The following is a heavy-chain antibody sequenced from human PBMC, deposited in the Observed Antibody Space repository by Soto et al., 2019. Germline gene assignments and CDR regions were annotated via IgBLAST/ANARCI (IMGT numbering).Heavy chain of an antibody. CDR1: GGSISSSSYY. V-gene: IGHV4-39*01. CDR2: IYYSGST. CDR3: ARRARRYYYGSGSTRTDYYGMDV. J-gene: IGHJ6*02. D-gene: IGHD3-10*01. Sequence: SETLSLTCTVSGGSISSSSYYWGWIRQPPGKGLEWIGSIYYSGSTYYNPSLKSRVTISVDTSKNQFSLKLSSVTAADTAVYYCARRARRYYYGSGSTRTDYYGMDVWGQGTTVTVSS.